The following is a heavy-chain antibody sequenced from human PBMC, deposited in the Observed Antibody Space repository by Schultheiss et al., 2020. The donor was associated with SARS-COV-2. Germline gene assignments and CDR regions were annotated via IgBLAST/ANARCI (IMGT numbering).Heavy chain of an antibody. J-gene: IGHJ4*02. D-gene: IGHD1-26*01. CDR2: INYDSSHI. CDR1: GFTFSSYA. Sequence: GGSLRLSCAASGFTFSSYAMHWVRQAPGKGLEWVSFINYDSSHIYYADSVKGRFTISRDNAKNSLYLQMNSLRAEDTAVYYCATRGSYIDYWGQGTLVTVSS. CDR3: ATRGSYIDY. V-gene: IGHV3-21*01.